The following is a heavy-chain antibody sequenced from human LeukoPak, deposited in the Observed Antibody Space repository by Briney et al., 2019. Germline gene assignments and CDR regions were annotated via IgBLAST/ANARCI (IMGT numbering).Heavy chain of an antibody. J-gene: IGHJ6*03. Sequence: GGSLRLSCAASGFTFNDYGMHWVRQAPGKSLEWVSLISGDGGTTYYADSVKGRFTISRDNSKSSLYLQMNSLRTEDTAFYFCAKDSGYGSGNAYYYYMDVWAKGTTVTVSS. CDR1: GFTFNDYG. D-gene: IGHD3-10*01. CDR2: ISGDGGTT. V-gene: IGHV3-43*02. CDR3: AKDSGYGSGNAYYYYMDV.